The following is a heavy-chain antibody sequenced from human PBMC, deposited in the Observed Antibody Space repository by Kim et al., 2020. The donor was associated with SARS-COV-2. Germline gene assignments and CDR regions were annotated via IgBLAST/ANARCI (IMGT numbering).Heavy chain of an antibody. D-gene: IGHD6-13*01. CDR1: GFTFSSYW. J-gene: IGHJ4*02. Sequence: GGSLRLSCAASGFTFSSYWMSWVRQAPGKGLEWVANIKQDGSEKYYVDSVKGRFTISRDNAKNSLYLQMNSLRAEDTAVYYCARHLRAAAGLRQFFDYWGQGTLVTVSS. V-gene: IGHV3-7*01. CDR3: ARHLRAAAGLRQFFDY. CDR2: IKQDGSEK.